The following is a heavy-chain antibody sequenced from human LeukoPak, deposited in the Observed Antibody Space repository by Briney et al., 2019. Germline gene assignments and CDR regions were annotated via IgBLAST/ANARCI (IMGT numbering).Heavy chain of an antibody. V-gene: IGHV4-4*02. CDR1: GASINTSNW. Sequence: SGTLSLTCAVSGASINTSNWWSRVRQPQGKGLEWIGEIYHSRSTNYNPSLGGRVTMSVDKSKNQFSLKLTSVTAADTAVYYCARDYDVLSGNYFDCWGQGTLVTVSS. CDR3: ARDYDVLSGNYFDC. D-gene: IGHD3-9*01. J-gene: IGHJ4*02. CDR2: IYHSRST.